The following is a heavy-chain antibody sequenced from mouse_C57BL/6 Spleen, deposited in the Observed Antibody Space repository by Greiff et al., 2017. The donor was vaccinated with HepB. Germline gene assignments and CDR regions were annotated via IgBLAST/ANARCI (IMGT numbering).Heavy chain of an antibody. J-gene: IGHJ1*03. CDR1: GYTFTSYW. CDR2: IYPGSGST. Sequence: QVQLQQPGAELVKPGASVKMSCKASGYTFTSYWITWVKQRPGQGLEWIGDIYPGSGSTNYNEKFKSKATLTVDTSSSTAYMQLSSLTSEDSAVYYCARPYYGSVYWYFDVWGTGTTVTVSS. D-gene: IGHD1-1*01. V-gene: IGHV1-55*01. CDR3: ARPYYGSVYWYFDV.